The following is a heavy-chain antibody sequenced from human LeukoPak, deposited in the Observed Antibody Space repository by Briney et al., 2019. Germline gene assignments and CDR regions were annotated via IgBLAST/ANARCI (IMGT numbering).Heavy chain of an antibody. V-gene: IGHV3-33*01. CDR1: GFTFSSYG. CDR3: ARGATTVTTRSAFDY. J-gene: IGHJ4*02. D-gene: IGHD4-17*01. CDR2: IWYDGSNK. Sequence: PGRSLRLSCAASGFTFSSYGMRWVRQAPGKGLEWVAVIWYDGSNKYYADSVKGRFTISRDNSKNTLYLQMNSLRAEDTAVYYCARGATTVTTRSAFDYWGQGTLVTVSS.